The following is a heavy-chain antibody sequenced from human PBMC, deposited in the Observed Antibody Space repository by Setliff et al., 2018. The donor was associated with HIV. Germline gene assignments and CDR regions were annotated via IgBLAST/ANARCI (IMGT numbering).Heavy chain of an antibody. Sequence: GGSLRLSCAASGFTFNNYWMSWVRQAPGKGLEWVANIKGDGSTKDYVDSVRGRFTISRDNTKNSVYLQMNSLRAEDTAVYYCTRGADYYDSSGYPEEGAFDIWGQGTMVTVSS. CDR2: IKGDGSTK. J-gene: IGHJ3*02. V-gene: IGHV3-7*01. D-gene: IGHD3-22*01. CDR3: TRGADYYDSSGYPEEGAFDI. CDR1: GFTFNNYW.